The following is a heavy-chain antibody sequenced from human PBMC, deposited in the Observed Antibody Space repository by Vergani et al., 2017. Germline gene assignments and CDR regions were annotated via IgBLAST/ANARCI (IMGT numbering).Heavy chain of an antibody. Sequence: EVQLVQSGAEVKKPGESLKISCKGSGYSFTSYWIGWVRQMPGKGLDWMGIIYPGDSDTIYRPSFQGQVTISAYKSISTAYLQWSSLKASDTAMYYCARLTDYGGNPNGEYYFDYWGQGTLVTVSS. D-gene: IGHD4-23*01. J-gene: IGHJ4*02. CDR2: IYPGDSDT. V-gene: IGHV5-51*01. CDR1: GYSFTSYW. CDR3: ARLTDYGGNPNGEYYFDY.